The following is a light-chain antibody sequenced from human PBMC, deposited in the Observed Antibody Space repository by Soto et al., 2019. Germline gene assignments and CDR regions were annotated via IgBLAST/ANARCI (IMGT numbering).Light chain of an antibody. V-gene: IGKV1-5*03. CDR3: QQYNSYSYT. CDR2: EAS. J-gene: IGKJ2*01. Sequence: ASVGDSVTITCRASQSINNWLAWYQQKKGKAPKILIYEASNLQSGVPSRFRGSGSGTEFILPLSRLQPDDFETYYCQQYNSYSYTFGQGTKVDIK. CDR1: QSINNW.